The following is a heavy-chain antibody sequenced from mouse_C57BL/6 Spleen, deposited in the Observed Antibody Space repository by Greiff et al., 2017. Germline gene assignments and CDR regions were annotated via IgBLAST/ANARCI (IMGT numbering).Heavy chain of an antibody. J-gene: IGHJ2*01. CDR3: ARGYYYGSSSYFDY. CDR1: GYAFSSSW. D-gene: IGHD1-1*01. V-gene: IGHV1-82*01. Sequence: QVQLQQSGPELVKPGASVKISCKASGYAFSSSWMNWVKQRPGKGLEWIGRIYPGDGDTNYNGKFKGKATLTADKSSSTAYMQLSSLTSEDSAVYFCARGYYYGSSSYFDYWGQGTTLTVSS. CDR2: IYPGDGDT.